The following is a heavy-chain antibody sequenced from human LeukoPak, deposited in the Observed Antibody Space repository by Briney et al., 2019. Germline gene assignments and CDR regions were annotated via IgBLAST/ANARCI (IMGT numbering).Heavy chain of an antibody. CDR2: INPRGDAT. D-gene: IGHD1-1*01. J-gene: IGHJ4*02. V-gene: IGHV1-46*01. CDR3: AREGQQLKHFDY. CDR1: GNTFIGYW. Sequence: GASVKVSCKASGNTFIGYWIHWVRQAPGQGLEWMGAINPRGDATIGAQKFQGRGTTTRDTSTSTVYIELSSLRSEDTAVYYCAREGQQLKHFDYWGQGTLVTVSS.